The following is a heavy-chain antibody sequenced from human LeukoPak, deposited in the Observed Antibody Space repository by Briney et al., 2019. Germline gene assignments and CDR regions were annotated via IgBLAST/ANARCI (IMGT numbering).Heavy chain of an antibody. CDR2: IIPIFGTA. D-gene: IGHD2-15*01. CDR3: ARSIGGHNWFDP. Sequence: ASVKVSCKASGGTFTAYAISWVRQAPGQGLEWMGGIIPIFGTANYAQKFQGKVTITADESTSTAYMELSSLRSEDTAVYYCARSIGGHNWFDPWGQGTLVTVSS. V-gene: IGHV1-69*13. J-gene: IGHJ5*02. CDR1: GGTFTAYA.